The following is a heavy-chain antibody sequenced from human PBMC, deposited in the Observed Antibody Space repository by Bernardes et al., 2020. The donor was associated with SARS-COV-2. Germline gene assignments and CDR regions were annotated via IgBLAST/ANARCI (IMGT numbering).Heavy chain of an antibody. Sequence: SETLSLTCTVSGGSISSYYWSWIRQPPGKGLEWIGYIYYSGSTNYNPSLKSRVTISVDTSKNQFSLKLSSVTAADTAVYYCARRVRGYGMDVWGQGTTVTVSS. J-gene: IGHJ6*02. V-gene: IGHV4-59*01. CDR1: GGSISSYY. CDR2: IYYSGST. CDR3: ARRVRGYGMDV. D-gene: IGHD3-10*01.